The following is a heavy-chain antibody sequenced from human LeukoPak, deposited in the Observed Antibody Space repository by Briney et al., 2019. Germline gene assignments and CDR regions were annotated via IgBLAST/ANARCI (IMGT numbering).Heavy chain of an antibody. CDR1: GFTVSSNY. D-gene: IGHD3-10*01. V-gene: IGHV3-53*01. J-gene: IGHJ5*02. CDR2: IYSGGSA. Sequence: GGSLRLSCAASGFTVSSNYMSWVRQAPGKGLEWVSVIYSGGSAYYADSVKGRFTISRDNSKNTLYLQMNSLRAEDTAVYYCARVSGGGWFDPWGQGTLVTVSS. CDR3: ARVSGGGWFDP.